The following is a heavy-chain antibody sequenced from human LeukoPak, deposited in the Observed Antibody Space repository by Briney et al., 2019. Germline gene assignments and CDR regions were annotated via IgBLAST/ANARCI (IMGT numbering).Heavy chain of an antibody. CDR3: AKGGYDYIEVGYFDY. J-gene: IGHJ4*02. Sequence: GGSLRLSCAASGFPFASCAMSWVRQTPGKGLEWVSLIIGSVASTYYADSVKGRFTISRDNSKNTLYLQMNSLRADDTAVYFCAKGGYDYIEVGYFDYWGQGTLVTVSS. V-gene: IGHV3-23*01. D-gene: IGHD5-12*01. CDR2: IIGSVAST. CDR1: GFPFASCA.